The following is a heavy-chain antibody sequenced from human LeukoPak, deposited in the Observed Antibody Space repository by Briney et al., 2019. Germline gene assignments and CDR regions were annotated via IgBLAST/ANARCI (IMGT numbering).Heavy chain of an antibody. D-gene: IGHD5-18*01. CDR1: GYSFSDYY. J-gene: IGHJ4*02. Sequence: ASVKVSCKSSGYSFSDYYMHWVRQAPGQGLEWMGIINPSGGSTSYAQKFQGRVTMTRDTSTSTVYMELSSLRSEDTAVYYCAGDLGGYSYGTFDYWGQGTLVTVSS. V-gene: IGHV1-46*01. CDR3: AGDLGGYSYGTFDY. CDR2: INPSGGST.